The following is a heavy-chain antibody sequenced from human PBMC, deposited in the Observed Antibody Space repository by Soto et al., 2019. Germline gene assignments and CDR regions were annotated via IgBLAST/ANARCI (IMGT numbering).Heavy chain of an antibody. CDR3: ARPLVAPVAGPYYYGMDV. J-gene: IGHJ6*02. Sequence: GGSLRLSCAASGFTFNTYGFNWVRQAPGKGLEWVAVIWYDGNTKYYADSVKGRFTISRDNLKNTLYLQMNSLTAGDTAVYYCARPLVAPVAGPYYYGMDVWGQGTTVTVSS. V-gene: IGHV3-33*01. CDR2: IWYDGNTK. CDR1: GFTFNTYG. D-gene: IGHD6-19*01.